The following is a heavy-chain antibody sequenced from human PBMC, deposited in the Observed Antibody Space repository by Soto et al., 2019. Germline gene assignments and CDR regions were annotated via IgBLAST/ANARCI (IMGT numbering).Heavy chain of an antibody. J-gene: IGHJ5*02. D-gene: IGHD3-3*02. CDR1: GDSIISSDFY. CDR2: IFYLGSS. CDR3: ARHSLALRKNNWFDP. V-gene: IGHV4-39*01. Sequence: SETLSLTCTVSGDSIISSDFYWGWVRQPPGKGLEWIGSIFYLGSSYYNPSLKSRVTMSVDTSKNQFSLRLRSVTAADTALYFCARHSLALRKNNWFDPWGQGTLVTVSS.